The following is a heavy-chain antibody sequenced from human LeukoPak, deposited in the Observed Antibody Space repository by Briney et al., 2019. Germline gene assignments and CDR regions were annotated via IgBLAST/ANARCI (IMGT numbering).Heavy chain of an antibody. CDR3: ARGGEQQLVPFYYYYYYMDV. Sequence: SVKVSCKASGGTFSSYAISWVRQAPGQGLEWMGGIIPIFGTANYAQKFQGRVTITADESTSTAYMELSSLRSEDTAVYYCARGGEQQLVPFYYYYYYMDVWGKGITVTISS. CDR2: IIPIFGTA. J-gene: IGHJ6*03. CDR1: GGTFSSYA. D-gene: IGHD6-13*01. V-gene: IGHV1-69*01.